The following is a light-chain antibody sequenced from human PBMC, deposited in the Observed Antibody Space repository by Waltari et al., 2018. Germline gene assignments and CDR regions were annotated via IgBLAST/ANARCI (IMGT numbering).Light chain of an antibody. CDR2: VNSDGSH. V-gene: IGLV4-69*01. Sequence: QLVLTQSPSASASLGASVKLTCTLSSGHSSTVIQRHTQRPEKVPRYLMKVNSDGSHSKGDKIPDRFSGSSSGAEHYLTISSLQSEDEADYYCQTGGHGTWVFGGGTKLTVL. CDR3: QTGGHGTWV. CDR1: SGHSSTV. J-gene: IGLJ3*02.